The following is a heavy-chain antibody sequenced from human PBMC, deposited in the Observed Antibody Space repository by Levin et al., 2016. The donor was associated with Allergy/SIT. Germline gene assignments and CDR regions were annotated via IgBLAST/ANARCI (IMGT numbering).Heavy chain of an antibody. Sequence: WIRQPPGKGLEWIGHINYSGSTNYNPSLKSRVTISIDASKNQFSLKLSSVTAADTAVYYCARGDLAVSTYYYYALDVWGQGITVTVSS. J-gene: IGHJ6*02. CDR2: INYSGST. V-gene: IGHV4-59*01. CDR3: ARGDLAVSTYYYYALDV. D-gene: IGHD6-19*01.